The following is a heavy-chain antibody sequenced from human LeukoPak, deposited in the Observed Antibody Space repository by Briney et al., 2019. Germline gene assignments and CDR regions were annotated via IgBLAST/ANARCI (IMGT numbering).Heavy chain of an antibody. CDR3: AKDNRGDPPSYFDS. J-gene: IGHJ4*02. CDR2: ISGSGGNT. D-gene: IGHD3-10*01. Sequence: GGSLRLSCVASGFXFSRYAISWVRQAPGKGLEWVSAISGSGGNTYYADSVKGRFTISRDNSKNTLYLQMNSLRAEDTAVYYCAKDNRGDPPSYFDSWGQGTLVTVSS. V-gene: IGHV3-23*01. CDR1: GFXFSRYA.